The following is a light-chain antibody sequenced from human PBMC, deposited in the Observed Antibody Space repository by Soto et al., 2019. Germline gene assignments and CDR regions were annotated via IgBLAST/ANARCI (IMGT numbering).Light chain of an antibody. J-gene: IGKJ5*01. V-gene: IGKV3-20*01. CDR2: RAS. CDR1: HTISSSY. CDR3: QQYGSSPSVT. Sequence: VFKQSKVTLSLSPGERSTLSCISIHTISSSYLAWFQQKPGQAPRLLTYRASSRATGIPDRFSGSGSGTDFTLTISRLEPEDFAVYYCQQYGSSPSVTFGQGTRLEIK.